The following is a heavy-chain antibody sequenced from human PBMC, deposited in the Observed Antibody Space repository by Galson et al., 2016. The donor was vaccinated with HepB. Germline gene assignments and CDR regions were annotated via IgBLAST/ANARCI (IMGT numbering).Heavy chain of an antibody. Sequence: QSGAEVKKPGESLKISCKASGYSFSSFRIGWVRQMPGKGLEWMGIIDPGDSGTKYSPSFQGQVTISADRSINTAYLQWSSLKASDTAMYYCARRYCSRTRCHPDHWGQGTLVTVSS. CDR3: ARRYCSRTRCHPDH. V-gene: IGHV5-51*01. CDR2: IDPGDSGT. D-gene: IGHD2-2*01. CDR1: GYSFSSFR. J-gene: IGHJ4*02.